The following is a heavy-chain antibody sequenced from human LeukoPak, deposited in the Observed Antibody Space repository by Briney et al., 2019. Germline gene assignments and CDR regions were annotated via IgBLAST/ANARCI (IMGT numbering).Heavy chain of an antibody. V-gene: IGHV1-8*03. Sequence: ASVKVSCKASGYTFTNYDINWVRQATGQGLEWMGWMNPNSGNTGYAQKLQGRVTFTRDTSISTAYMELSSLRSEDTAVYYCARGLGSFGLVPGADCWGQGTLVTVSS. CDR3: ARGLGSFGLVPGADC. J-gene: IGHJ4*02. CDR2: MNPNSGNT. D-gene: IGHD3-10*01. CDR1: GYTFTNYD.